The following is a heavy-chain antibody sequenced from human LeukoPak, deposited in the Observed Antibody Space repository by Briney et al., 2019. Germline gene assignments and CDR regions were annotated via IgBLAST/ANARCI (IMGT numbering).Heavy chain of an antibody. D-gene: IGHD5-24*01. Sequence: GGSLRLSCAASGFTFRNYGMHWVRQAPGKGLEWVAVIWYDGTNKYYADSVRGRFTISRDNSKNTLYLQMNSLRAEDTAVYYCAKRDAYNCHSMDVWGKGTTVTVSS. CDR3: AKRDAYNCHSMDV. J-gene: IGHJ6*03. CDR1: GFTFRNYG. V-gene: IGHV3-33*06. CDR2: IWYDGTNK.